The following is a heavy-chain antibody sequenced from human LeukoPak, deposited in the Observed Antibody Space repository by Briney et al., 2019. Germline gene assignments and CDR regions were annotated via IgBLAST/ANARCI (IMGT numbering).Heavy chain of an antibody. V-gene: IGHV1-24*01. J-gene: IGHJ2*01. CDR2: FDPEDGET. D-gene: IGHD2-2*01. CDR3: ATSSEGSTICYPECVNWYFDL. Sequence: ASVKVSCKVSGYTLTELSMHWVRQAPGKGLEWMGGFDPEDGETIYAQKFQGRVTMTEDTSTDTAYMELSSLRSEDTAVYYCATSSEGSTICYPECVNWYFDLWGRGTLVTVSS. CDR1: GYTLTELS.